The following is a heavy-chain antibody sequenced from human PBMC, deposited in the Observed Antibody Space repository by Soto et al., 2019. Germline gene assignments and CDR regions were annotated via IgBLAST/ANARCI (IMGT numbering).Heavy chain of an antibody. CDR3: ARDEVPAANWLDR. J-gene: IGHJ5*02. D-gene: IGHD2-2*01. Sequence: QVQLVQSGAELKKPGASVKVSCKASGYIFINYGITWVRQAPGQGLEWMGWISGYNGNTNYAQKLQGRVTMTTDTSTSSAYMELRSLTSEDTAVYYCARDEVPAANWLDRWGQETLVTVSS. V-gene: IGHV1-18*01. CDR2: ISGYNGNT. CDR1: GYIFINYG.